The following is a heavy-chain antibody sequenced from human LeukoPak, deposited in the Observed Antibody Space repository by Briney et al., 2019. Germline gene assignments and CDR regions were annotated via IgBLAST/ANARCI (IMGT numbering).Heavy chain of an antibody. Sequence: GGSLRLSCAASGFSFSDYVMSWVRQAPGKGLQWVSSISGNGRSTYYADSVKGRFTMSRDNSKDTLYLQLDSLRAEDTAVYYCAKRVDTSGRYYFSDYWGQGTLVTVSS. CDR2: ISGNGRST. V-gene: IGHV3-23*01. CDR3: AKRVDTSGRYYFSDY. D-gene: IGHD6-19*01. J-gene: IGHJ4*02. CDR1: GFSFSDYV.